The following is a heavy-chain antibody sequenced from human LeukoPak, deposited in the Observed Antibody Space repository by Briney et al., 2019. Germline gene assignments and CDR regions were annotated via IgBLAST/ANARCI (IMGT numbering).Heavy chain of an antibody. CDR1: GGSFSGYY. CDR3: ASVYSGSEYYFDY. CDR2: INHSGST. Sequence: SETLSLTCAVYGGSFSGYYWSWIRQPPGKGLEWIGEINHSGSTNYNPSLKSRVTISVDTSKNQFSLKLSSVTAADTAVYYCASVYSGSEYYFDYWGQGTLVTVSS. D-gene: IGHD1-26*01. V-gene: IGHV4-34*01. J-gene: IGHJ4*02.